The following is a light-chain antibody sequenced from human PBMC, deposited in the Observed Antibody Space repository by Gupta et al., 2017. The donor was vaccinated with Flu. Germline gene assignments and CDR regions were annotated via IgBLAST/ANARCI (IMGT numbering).Light chain of an antibody. CDR2: DDS. V-gene: IGLV3-21*02. CDR1: NIGSKS. J-gene: IGLJ2*01. CDR3: QALDRSSEKYVV. Sequence: SYVLTQPPSVSVAPGQTARITCGGNNIGSKSVHWFLQKPGQAPVVVVFDDSDRPSGMPERFSGSNSGTTATLTISRVEAGEEADFYCQALDRSSEKYVVFGGGTKLTVL.